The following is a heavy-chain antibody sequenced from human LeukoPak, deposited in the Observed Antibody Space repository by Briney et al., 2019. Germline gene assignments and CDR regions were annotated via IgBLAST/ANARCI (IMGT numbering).Heavy chain of an antibody. V-gene: IGHV5-51*01. CDR1: GYSFAKYW. J-gene: IGHJ4*02. D-gene: IGHD1-1*01. Sequence: GEALKISCKGSGYSFAKYWIGWVRQMPGKGLEWMGIIYPGDSDTRYSPSFQGQVTISADKSISTAYLQWCSLKASDTALYYCARHGIGYYFDYRGQGALVTVSS. CDR2: IYPGDSDT. CDR3: ARHGIGYYFDY.